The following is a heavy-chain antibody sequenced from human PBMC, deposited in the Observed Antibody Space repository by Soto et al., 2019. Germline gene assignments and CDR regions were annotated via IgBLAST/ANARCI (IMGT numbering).Heavy chain of an antibody. V-gene: IGHV4-34*01. CDR3: ARGGEVVPAALSFDY. Sequence: SETLSLTCAVYGGSFSGYYWSWIRQPPGKGLEWIGEINHSGSTNYNPSLKSRVTISVDTSKNQFSLKLSSVTAADTAVYYCARGGEVVPAALSFDYWGQGTLVTVSS. CDR1: GGSFSGYY. D-gene: IGHD2-2*01. CDR2: INHSGST. J-gene: IGHJ4*02.